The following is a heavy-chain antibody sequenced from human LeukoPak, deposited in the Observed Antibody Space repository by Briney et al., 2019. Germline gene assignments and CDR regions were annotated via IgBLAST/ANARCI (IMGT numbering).Heavy chain of an antibody. J-gene: IGHJ4*02. D-gene: IGHD4-11*01. Sequence: HTGGSLRLSCAASGFTFSAYSMNWVRQAPEKGLEWVSYIGSSSSPIYYADSVKGRFTISRDNAKNSLYLQMDSLRAGDTAVYYCARDQAYSFDYWGQGTLVTVSS. CDR3: ARDQAYSFDY. V-gene: IGHV3-48*01. CDR1: GFTFSAYS. CDR2: IGSSSSPI.